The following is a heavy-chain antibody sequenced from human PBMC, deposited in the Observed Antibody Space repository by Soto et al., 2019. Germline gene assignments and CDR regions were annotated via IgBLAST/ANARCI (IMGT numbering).Heavy chain of an antibody. V-gene: IGHV1-69*13. CDR2: TIPIFGTA. CDR3: ARGPARVGNIAAAGKAPYYYYYGMDV. CDR1: GGTFSSYA. J-gene: IGHJ6*04. D-gene: IGHD6-13*01. Sequence: GASVKVSCKASGGTFSSYAISWVRQAPGQGLEWMGGTIPIFGTANYAQKFQGRVTITADESTSTAYMELSSLRSEDTAVYYCARGPARVGNIAAAGKAPYYYYYGMDVWGKGTTVTVSS.